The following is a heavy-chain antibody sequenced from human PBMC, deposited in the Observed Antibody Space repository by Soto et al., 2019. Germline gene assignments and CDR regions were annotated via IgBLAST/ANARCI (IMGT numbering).Heavy chain of an antibody. V-gene: IGHV3-7*03. CDR3: ARERVGFDY. D-gene: IGHD1-26*01. J-gene: IGHJ4*02. CDR2: IKQNVSEK. CDR1: GFTFSSYS. Sequence: ESGGGLVQAGGSLRLSCGASGFTFSSYSMSWVRQAPGKGLDWVANIKQNVSEKYYVDSVKGRFTISRDNAENALYLQMSSLRAEDTAVYYCARERVGFDYWGQGTLVTVSS.